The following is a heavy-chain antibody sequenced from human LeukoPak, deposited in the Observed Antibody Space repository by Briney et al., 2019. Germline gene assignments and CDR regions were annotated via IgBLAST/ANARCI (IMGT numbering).Heavy chain of an antibody. CDR2: IYSGGST. D-gene: IGHD3-10*01. Sequence: PGGSLRLSCAASGFTFSSYWMHWVRQAPGKGLEWVSVIYSGGSTYYADSVKGRFTISRDNSKNTLYLQMNSLRAEDTAVYYCARSITMVRGVDYWGQGTLVTVSS. CDR1: GFTFSSYW. V-gene: IGHV3-66*01. CDR3: ARSITMVRGVDY. J-gene: IGHJ4*02.